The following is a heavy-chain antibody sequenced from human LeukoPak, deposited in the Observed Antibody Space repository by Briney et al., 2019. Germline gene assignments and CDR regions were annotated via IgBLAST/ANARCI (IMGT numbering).Heavy chain of an antibody. Sequence: NSSQTLSLTCTVSGGSISSGSYYWSWIRQPPGKGLEWIGYLYYSGSTNYNPSLKSRVTISVDTSKNQFSLKLSSVTAADTAVYYCARDLRVGATSAFDIWGQGTMVTVSS. V-gene: IGHV4-61*01. CDR3: ARDLRVGATSAFDI. CDR1: GGSISSGSYY. J-gene: IGHJ3*02. CDR2: LYYSGST. D-gene: IGHD1-26*01.